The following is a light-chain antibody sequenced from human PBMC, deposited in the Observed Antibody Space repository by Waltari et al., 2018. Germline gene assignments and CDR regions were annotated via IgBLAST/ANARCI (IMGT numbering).Light chain of an antibody. CDR2: VNSDGGH. CDR3: QTGGHGTWV. Sequence: QLVLTQAPSASASLGASLKLTCTLSSGHSSNVVAWHLQQPEKGPRYLMKVNSDGGHSKGDDSPDRFSGSSSGAERYLAISSLQSEEGADYCCQTGGHGTWVFGGGSKLTVL. V-gene: IGLV4-69*01. CDR1: SGHSSNV. J-gene: IGLJ3*02.